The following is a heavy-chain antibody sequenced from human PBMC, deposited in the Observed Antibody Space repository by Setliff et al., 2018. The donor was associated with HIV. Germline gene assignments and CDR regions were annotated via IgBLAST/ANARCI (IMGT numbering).Heavy chain of an antibody. J-gene: IGHJ3*02. Sequence: LETLSLTCTVSGGSISSHYWSWIRQPPGKGLEWIGYIYSTGSTNYNPSLKSRVTISVDTSKNQFSLQLSSVTAADTAVYYCARVQWDLLYVPDAFDIWGQGIMVTVS. V-gene: IGHV4-59*11. CDR1: GGSISSHY. CDR3: ARVQWDLLYVPDAFDI. CDR2: IYSTGST. D-gene: IGHD1-26*01.